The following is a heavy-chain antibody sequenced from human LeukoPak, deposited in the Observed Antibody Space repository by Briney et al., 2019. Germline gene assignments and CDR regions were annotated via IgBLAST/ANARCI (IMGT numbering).Heavy chain of an antibody. V-gene: IGHV3-7*01. J-gene: IGHJ4*02. CDR2: IKQDGSEK. CDR1: GFTFSSYW. Sequence: PGGSLRLSCAASGFTFSSYWMSWVRQAPGKGLEWVATIKQDGSEKYYVDSVRGRFTISRDNAKDSVSLQMNSLRAEGTAVYYCARGSQGYSYGYYFDYWGQGTLVTVSS. CDR3: ARGSQGYSYGYYFDY. D-gene: IGHD5-18*01.